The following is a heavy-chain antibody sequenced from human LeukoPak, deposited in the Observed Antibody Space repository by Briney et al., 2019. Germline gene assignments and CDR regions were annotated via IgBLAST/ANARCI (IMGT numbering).Heavy chain of an antibody. CDR2: IYSGGST. Sequence: GGSLRLSCAASGFTVNINYMSWVRQAPGKGLEWVSVIYSGGSTYYADSVKGRFTISTDNSKNTLHFQMNSLRAEDTAVYYCARGYSGSWHNAMDVWGQGTTVTVSS. D-gene: IGHD1-26*01. V-gene: IGHV3-66*01. CDR3: ARGYSGSWHNAMDV. CDR1: GFTVNINY. J-gene: IGHJ6*02.